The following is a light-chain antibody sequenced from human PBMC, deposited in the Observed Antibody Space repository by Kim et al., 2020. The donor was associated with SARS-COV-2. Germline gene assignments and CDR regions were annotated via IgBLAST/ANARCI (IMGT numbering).Light chain of an antibody. Sequence: QSALTQPRSVSGSPGQSVTISCTGTISDVAGYNFVSWYQQHPGKGPKLIIFDVSERPSGVPARFSGSKSGTTASLTISGLQADDEADYYCCSYAGTYTWVFGGGTQLTVL. V-gene: IGLV2-11*01. CDR1: ISDVAGYNF. J-gene: IGLJ3*02. CDR2: DVS. CDR3: CSYAGTYTWV.